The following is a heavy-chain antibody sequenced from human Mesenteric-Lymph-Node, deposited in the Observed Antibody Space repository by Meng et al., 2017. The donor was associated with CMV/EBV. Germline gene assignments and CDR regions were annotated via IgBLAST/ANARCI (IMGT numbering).Heavy chain of an antibody. Sequence: GGSLRLSCAASGFSFSNYIMNWVRQAPGKGLEWVSYISTASSTTYYADSVRGRFTISRDNAKNSLFLQMNSLRAEDTAVYFCARAGAVLRGVPIPYYYGLDVWGQGTTVTVSS. CDR2: ISTASSTT. V-gene: IGHV3-48*04. D-gene: IGHD3-10*01. J-gene: IGHJ6*02. CDR1: GFSFSNYI. CDR3: ARAGAVLRGVPIPYYYGLDV.